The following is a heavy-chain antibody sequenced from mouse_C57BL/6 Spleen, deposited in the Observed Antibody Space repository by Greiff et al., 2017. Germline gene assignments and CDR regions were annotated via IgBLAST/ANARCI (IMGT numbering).Heavy chain of an antibody. J-gene: IGHJ3*01. D-gene: IGHD2-4*01. CDR3: DKIYYDYERGFAY. Sequence: QVQLQQSGPGLVQPSQSLSITCTVSGFSLTSYGVHWVRQSPGKGLEWLGVIWSGGSTDYNAAFISRLSISKDNSKSQVFFKMNSLHADDTAIDYCDKIYYDYERGFAYWGQGTLVTVSA. CDR2: IWSGGST. V-gene: IGHV2-2*01. CDR1: GFSLTSYG.